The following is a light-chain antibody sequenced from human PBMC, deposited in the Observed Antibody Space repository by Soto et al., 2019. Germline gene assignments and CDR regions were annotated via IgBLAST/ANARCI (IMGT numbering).Light chain of an antibody. CDR2: EVS. J-gene: IGLJ1*01. V-gene: IGLV2-14*01. Sequence: QSVLTQPASVSGSPGQSITMSCTGTSSDVGYYNYVSWFQEHPGKAPKLMIYEVSNRPSGVANRFSGSKSGNTASLTISGLQAEDEADYYCSSYTASSTYVFGTGTKVTVL. CDR3: SSYTASSTYV. CDR1: SSDVGYYNY.